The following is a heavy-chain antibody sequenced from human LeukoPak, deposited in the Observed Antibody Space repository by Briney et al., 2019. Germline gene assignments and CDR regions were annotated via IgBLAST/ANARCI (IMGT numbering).Heavy chain of an antibody. V-gene: IGHV3-66*01. CDR2: IYAGGNT. J-gene: IGHJ4*02. CDR3: ARGPYNWNSPRGFLDY. D-gene: IGHD1-7*01. Sequence: PGGSLRLSCAASGFTVSNNYMSGVRQAPGKGLEWGSGIYAGGNTHYADSVKGRFTISRDNSKNMLYFQMNSLRAAATAVFYCARGPYNWNSPRGFLDYWGQGTLVTVSS. CDR1: GFTVSNNY.